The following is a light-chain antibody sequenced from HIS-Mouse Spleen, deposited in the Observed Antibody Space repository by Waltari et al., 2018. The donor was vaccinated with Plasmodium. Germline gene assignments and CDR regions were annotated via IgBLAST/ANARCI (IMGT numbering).Light chain of an antibody. CDR1: QSLVHSDGNTY. V-gene: IGKV2-30*02. CDR2: KVS. CDR3: MQGTHWPLYT. J-gene: IGKJ2*01. Sequence: DVVMTQSPLSLPVTLGQPASISCRSSQSLVHSDGNTYLNWFQQRPGQSPRRLIYKVSNRDAGVPDRFSGSGAGTDFTLKISRVEAEDVGVYYCMQGTHWPLYTFGQGTKLAIK.